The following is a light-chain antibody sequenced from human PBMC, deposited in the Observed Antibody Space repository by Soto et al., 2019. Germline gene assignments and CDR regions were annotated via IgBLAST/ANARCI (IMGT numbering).Light chain of an antibody. CDR2: GAS. J-gene: IGKJ4*01. Sequence: DIQMTQSPSSVSASVGDRVTITCRASTGVTTWLAWFQQKPGKAPKLLIYGASNLESDVPSRFSGSGSGTECTLTISSLQPEDCATYYCQQAHSFPLTFGGGTKVEIK. V-gene: IGKV1-12*01. CDR3: QQAHSFPLT. CDR1: TGVTTW.